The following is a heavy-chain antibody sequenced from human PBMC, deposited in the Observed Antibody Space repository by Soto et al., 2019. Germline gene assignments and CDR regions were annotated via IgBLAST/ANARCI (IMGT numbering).Heavy chain of an antibody. CDR3: ARFRSRRDGYNLDY. J-gene: IGHJ4*02. V-gene: IGHV3-74*01. Sequence: SLRLSCAASGFIFNSYWMHWVRQAPGKGLVWVSRINNDESKRSYVDSVKGRFTISRDNAKNSLYLQMNSLRAEDTAVYYCARFRSRRDGYNLDYWGQGTLVTVSS. D-gene: IGHD5-12*01. CDR1: GFIFNSYW. CDR2: INNDESKR.